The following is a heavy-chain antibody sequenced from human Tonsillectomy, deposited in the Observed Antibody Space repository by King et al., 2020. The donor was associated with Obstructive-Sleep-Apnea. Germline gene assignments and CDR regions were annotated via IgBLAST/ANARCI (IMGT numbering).Heavy chain of an antibody. CDR3: ARRLSVYYSDSSGHFDY. D-gene: IGHD3-22*01. J-gene: IGHJ4*02. CDR2: IFYSGST. V-gene: IGHV4-39*07. CDR1: GGSIRGSSGYY. Sequence: LQLQESGPGLVKPSETLSLTCTVSGGSIRGSSGYYWDWIRQSPGKGLEWIGAIFYSGSTYYNPSLKTRVTISVDTSKNHFSLKLSSATAADTAVYFCARRLSVYYSDSSGHFDYWGQGTLVTVPS.